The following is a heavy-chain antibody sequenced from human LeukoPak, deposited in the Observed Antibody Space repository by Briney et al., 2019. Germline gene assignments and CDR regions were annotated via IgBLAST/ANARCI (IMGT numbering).Heavy chain of an antibody. CDR3: AKLFWSGYRADFDC. J-gene: IGHJ4*02. CDR2: ISGSGDAT. Sequence: QPGGSLRLSCAVSGFIFDSYAMSWVRQAPGKGLEWVSLISGSGDATKYADSVMGLFTISRDNSKNTLYLQMNSLRVEDTALYYRAKLFWSGYRADFDCWGQGTLVTVSS. CDR1: GFIFDSYA. D-gene: IGHD3-3*01. V-gene: IGHV3-23*01.